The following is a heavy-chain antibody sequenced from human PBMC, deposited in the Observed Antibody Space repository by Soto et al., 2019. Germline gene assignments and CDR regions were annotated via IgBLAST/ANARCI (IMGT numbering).Heavy chain of an antibody. CDR2: ISYDGSNK. Sequence: PGGSLRLSCAASGFTFSSYAMHWVRQAPGKGLEWVAVISYDGSNKYYADSVMGRFTISRDNSKNTLYLQMNSLRAEDTAVYYCASNVPATAGAFDYWGQGTLVTVSS. CDR1: GFTFSSYA. V-gene: IGHV3-30-3*01. CDR3: ASNVPATAGAFDY. D-gene: IGHD2-2*01. J-gene: IGHJ4*02.